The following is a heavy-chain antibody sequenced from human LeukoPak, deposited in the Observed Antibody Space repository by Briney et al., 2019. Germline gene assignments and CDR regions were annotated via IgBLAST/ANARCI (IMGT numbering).Heavy chain of an antibody. J-gene: IGHJ4*02. CDR1: GGTFISYA. Sequence: ASVKVSCKASGGTFISYAISWVRQAPGQGLEWMGRIISILGIANYAQKFQGRVTITADKSTSTAYMELSSLRSEDTAVYYCARDDSSLGYWGQGTLVTVSS. CDR2: IISILGIA. V-gene: IGHV1-69*04. CDR3: ARDDSSLGY. D-gene: IGHD3-22*01.